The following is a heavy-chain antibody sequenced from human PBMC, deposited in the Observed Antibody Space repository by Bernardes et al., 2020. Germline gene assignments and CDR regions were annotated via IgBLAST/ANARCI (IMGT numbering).Heavy chain of an antibody. CDR2: IWYDGSNK. CDR1: GFTFSSYG. J-gene: IGHJ3*02. V-gene: IGHV3-33*01. D-gene: IGHD1-26*01. CDR3: ARDRSSGSYPDAFDI. Sequence: GGSLRLSCAASGFTFSSYGMHWVRQAPGKGLAWVAVIWYDGSNKYYADSVKGRFTISRDNSKNTVYLQMNSLRAEDTAVYYCARDRSSGSYPDAFDIWGQGTMVTVSS.